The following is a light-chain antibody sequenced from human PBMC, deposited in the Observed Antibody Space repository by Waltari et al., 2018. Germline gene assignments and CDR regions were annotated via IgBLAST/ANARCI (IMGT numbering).Light chain of an antibody. CDR1: ILATKY. CDR3: YSASDTNLGV. J-gene: IGLJ2*01. V-gene: IGLV3-27*01. Sequence: SYELTQPSSVSVSPGQTTGITCSGDILATKYVRWFQQKPGQAPVLLIYKNNERSSGIPERFSGASSGTTVTLTISGAQVEDEGDYFCYSASDTNLGVFGGGTKLTVL. CDR2: KNN.